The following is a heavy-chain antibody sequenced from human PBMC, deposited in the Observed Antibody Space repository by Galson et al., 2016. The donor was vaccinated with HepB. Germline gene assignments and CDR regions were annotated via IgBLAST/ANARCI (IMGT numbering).Heavy chain of an antibody. D-gene: IGHD3-22*01. CDR1: GGTFTSYA. CDR2: FIPIFDTT. CDR3: ARYKSYDTGGPLLRTYAFGM. Sequence: SVKVSCKASGGTFTSYALSWVRQAPGQGLAWIGGFIPIFDTTTYAQKFQGRVTVAADESTNTAYMELTSLTSGDTAVYYCARYKSYDTGGPLLRTYAFGMWGQGTMVSVSS. V-gene: IGHV1-69*13. J-gene: IGHJ3*02.